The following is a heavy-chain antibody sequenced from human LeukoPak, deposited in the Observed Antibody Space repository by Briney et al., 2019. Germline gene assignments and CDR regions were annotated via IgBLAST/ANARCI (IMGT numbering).Heavy chain of an antibody. J-gene: IGHJ4*02. V-gene: IGHV4-31*03. CDR2: IYYSGST. Sequence: SETLSLTCTVSGGSISSGGYYWSWIRQHPGKGLEWIGYIYYSGSTYYSPSLKSRVTISVDTSKNQFSLKLSSVTAADTAVYYCARDVSITGTTGGNFDYWGQGTLVTVSS. D-gene: IGHD1-7*01. CDR1: GGSISSGGYY. CDR3: ARDVSITGTTGGNFDY.